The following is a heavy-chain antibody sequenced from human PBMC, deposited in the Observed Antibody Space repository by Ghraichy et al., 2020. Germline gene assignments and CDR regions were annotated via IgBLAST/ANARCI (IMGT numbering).Heavy chain of an antibody. J-gene: IGHJ5*02. CDR2: VYHSGST. Sequence: SETLSLTCTVSGGSITSNNFYWGWIRQPPGKGLEWIGSVYHSGSTYYNPSLESRVSISVDTSQNQFSLNLNSVTAADTAVYYCARHSRCNTGCISWIDPWGQGTLVTVSS. V-gene: IGHV4-39*01. CDR1: GGSITSNNFY. CDR3: ARHSRCNTGCISWIDP. D-gene: IGHD6-19*01.